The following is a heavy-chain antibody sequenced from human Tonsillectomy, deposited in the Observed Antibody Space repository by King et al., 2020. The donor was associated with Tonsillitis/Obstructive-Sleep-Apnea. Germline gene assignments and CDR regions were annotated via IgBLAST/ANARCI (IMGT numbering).Heavy chain of an antibody. J-gene: IGHJ4*02. CDR3: AHRLEYSRSSWGFDY. V-gene: IGHV2-5*02. D-gene: IGHD6-6*01. CDR1: GFSLSTSGVG. Sequence: ITLKESGPTLVKPTQTLTLTCTFSGFSLSTSGVGVGWIRQPPGKALEWLALIYCDDDKRYSPSLKSRLTITKDTSKNQVVLTMTNMDPVDTATFYCAHRLEYSRSSWGFDYWGQGALVTVSS. CDR2: IYCDDDK.